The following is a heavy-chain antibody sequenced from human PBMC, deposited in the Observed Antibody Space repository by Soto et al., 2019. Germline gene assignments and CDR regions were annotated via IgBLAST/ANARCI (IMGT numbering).Heavy chain of an antibody. V-gene: IGHV3-23*01. D-gene: IGHD3-16*01. J-gene: IGHJ6*02. CDR1: GFTFSGCA. CDR2: ISFSGDIT. Sequence: EVQLLESGGGLVQPGGSLRLSCAASGFTFSGCAMSWVRQAPGKGLEWVSSISFSGDITYYATSVKGRFNISRDNSKNTLYMEMNSLRVEDTAVYHCAKGGFWVHSGMDAWGQGTTVTVSS. CDR3: AKGGFWVHSGMDA.